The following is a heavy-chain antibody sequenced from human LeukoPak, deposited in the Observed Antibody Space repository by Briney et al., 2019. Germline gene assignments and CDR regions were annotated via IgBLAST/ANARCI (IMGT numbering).Heavy chain of an antibody. Sequence: GGSLRLSCAASGFTFSDYYMSWIRQAPGKGLEWVSYISSSGSTIYYADSVKGRFTISRDNSKNTLYLQMNSLRAEDTAVYYCARDPYDSSGYYRGDAFDIWGQGTMVTVSS. CDR3: ARDPYDSSGYYRGDAFDI. J-gene: IGHJ3*02. CDR1: GFTFSDYY. V-gene: IGHV3-11*04. CDR2: ISSSGSTI. D-gene: IGHD3-22*01.